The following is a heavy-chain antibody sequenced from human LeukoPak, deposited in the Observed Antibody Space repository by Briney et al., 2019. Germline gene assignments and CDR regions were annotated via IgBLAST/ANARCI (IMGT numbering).Heavy chain of an antibody. D-gene: IGHD2-21*02. CDR3: ARDAVTSDDAFDI. J-gene: IGHJ3*02. CDR2: ISSSSSYI. CDR1: KFTFSTYW. V-gene: IGHV3-21*01. Sequence: GGSLRLSCAASKFTFSTYWMSWVRQAPGKGLEWVSSISSSSSYIYYADSVKGRFTISRDNAKNSLYLQMNSLRAEDTAVYYCARDAVTSDDAFDIWGQGTMVTVSS.